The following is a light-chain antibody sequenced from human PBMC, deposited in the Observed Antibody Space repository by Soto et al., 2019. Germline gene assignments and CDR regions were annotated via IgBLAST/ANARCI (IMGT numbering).Light chain of an antibody. J-gene: IGKJ5*01. V-gene: IGKV3D-15*01. CDR1: QSVSSN. Sequence: IVLTHSPATLSVSPGERATLSFRASQSVSSNLAWHQQRPAQAPRLLIYGAVRRAAGIPDRFSGSGSGTDFTLTISGLEPEDFAVYYCQQYALSQITFGKGTRLEIK. CDR2: GAV. CDR3: QQYALSQIT.